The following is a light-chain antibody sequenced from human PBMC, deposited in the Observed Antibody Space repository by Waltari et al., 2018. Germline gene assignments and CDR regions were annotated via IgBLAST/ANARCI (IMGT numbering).Light chain of an antibody. Sequence: YKQHPGKAPELIIFDVSKRPSGVSHRFSASASGDTASLTISGLQADDEGDYYCSSYTGRNSWVFGGGTKLTVL. CDR2: DVS. V-gene: IGLV2-14*04. CDR3: SSYTGRNSWV. J-gene: IGLJ3*02.